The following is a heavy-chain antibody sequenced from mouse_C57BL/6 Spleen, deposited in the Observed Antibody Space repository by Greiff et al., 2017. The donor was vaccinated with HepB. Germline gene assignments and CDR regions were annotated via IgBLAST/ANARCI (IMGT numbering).Heavy chain of an antibody. J-gene: IGHJ2*01. D-gene: IGHD2-4*01. CDR3: AIEREIYYDSLFDY. CDR1: GYTFTSYW. V-gene: IGHV1-74*01. Sequence: VQLQQPGAELVKPGASVKVSCKASGYTFTSYWMHWVKQRPGQGLEWIGRIHPSDSDTNYNQKFKGKATLTVDKSSSTAYMQLSSLTSEDSAVYYVAIEREIYYDSLFDYWGQGTTLTVSS. CDR2: IHPSDSDT.